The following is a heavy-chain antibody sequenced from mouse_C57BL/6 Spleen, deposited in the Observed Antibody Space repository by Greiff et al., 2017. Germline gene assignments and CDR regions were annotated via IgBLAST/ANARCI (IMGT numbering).Heavy chain of an antibody. CDR3: AIGRDARDKGFAY. CDR2: ISDGGSYT. CDR1: GFTFSSYA. J-gene: IGHJ3*01. D-gene: IGHD3-2*01. V-gene: IGHV5-4*01. Sequence: EVQGVESGGGLVKPGGSLKLSCAASGFTFSSYAMSWVRQTPEKRLEWVATISDGGSYTYYPDNVKGRFTISRDNAKNNLYLQMSHLKSEDTAMYYCAIGRDARDKGFAYRSQGNLVTVST.